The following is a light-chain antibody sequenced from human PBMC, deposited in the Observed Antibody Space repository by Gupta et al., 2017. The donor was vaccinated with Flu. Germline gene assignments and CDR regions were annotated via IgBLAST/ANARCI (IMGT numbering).Light chain of an antibody. V-gene: IGKV3-20*01. CDR2: GAS. CDR3: QQTGIPPEA. J-gene: IGKJ2*01. Sequence: ATLSCETSQSVINNQLAWYQQRPGQAPRLLIYGASRRATGIPDRFSGSRSGTDFTLTISSLAPEDFALYSCQQTGIPPEAFGQGTKLEIK. CDR1: QSVINNQ.